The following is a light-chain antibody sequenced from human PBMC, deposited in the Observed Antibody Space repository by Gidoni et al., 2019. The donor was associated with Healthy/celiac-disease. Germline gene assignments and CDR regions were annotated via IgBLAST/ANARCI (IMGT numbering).Light chain of an antibody. CDR1: QSVSSY. CDR3: QQRSNWPGYT. Sequence: EIVLTQSPATLSLSPGERATLSCRASQSVSSYLAWYQQKPGQAPRLLIYDASNRATGIPARFSGSGSGTDFTLTISSLEPEDCAVYYCQQRSNWPGYTFGQGTKLEIK. CDR2: DAS. V-gene: IGKV3-11*01. J-gene: IGKJ2*01.